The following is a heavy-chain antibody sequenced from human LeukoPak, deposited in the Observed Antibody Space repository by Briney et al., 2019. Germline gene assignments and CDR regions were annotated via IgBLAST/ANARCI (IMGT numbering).Heavy chain of an antibody. D-gene: IGHD3-9*01. Sequence: GASVKVSCKASGYTFTSYYMHWVRQAPGQGLEWVGIINPSGGSTSYAQKFQGTGTMTRDMSTSTVYMELSSLRSEDTAVYYCVRDRNYDILTGYYDYWGQGTLVTVSS. CDR3: VRDRNYDILTGYYDY. CDR1: GYTFTSYY. J-gene: IGHJ4*02. CDR2: INPSGGST. V-gene: IGHV1-46*01.